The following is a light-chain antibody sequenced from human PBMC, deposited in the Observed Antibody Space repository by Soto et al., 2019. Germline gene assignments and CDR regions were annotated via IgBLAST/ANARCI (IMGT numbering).Light chain of an antibody. V-gene: IGKV1-39*01. CDR3: QQSYSTLWT. CDR2: AAS. CDR1: QNINSY. J-gene: IGKJ1*01. Sequence: DIQMTQSPSSLSASIGDRVTITCRASQNINSYLNWYQQKPGKAPKLLIYAASSLQSGVPSRFSGSGSGTDFTLTISSLQPEDFATYYCQQSYSTLWTFGQGTKVEIK.